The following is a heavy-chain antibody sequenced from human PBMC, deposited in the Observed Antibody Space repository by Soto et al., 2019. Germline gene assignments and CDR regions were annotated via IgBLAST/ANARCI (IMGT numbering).Heavy chain of an antibody. CDR3: SKDRPRRASGYFLDY. Sequence: QTPGKALEWIGHTYHSGNPYYNPSLKSRVIISVDRSKNTVSLHMNSLRAEDTALYYCSKDRPRRASGYFLDYWGQGTPVSVYS. J-gene: IGHJ4*02. V-gene: IGHV4-30-2*01. D-gene: IGHD5-18*01. CDR2: TYHSGNP.